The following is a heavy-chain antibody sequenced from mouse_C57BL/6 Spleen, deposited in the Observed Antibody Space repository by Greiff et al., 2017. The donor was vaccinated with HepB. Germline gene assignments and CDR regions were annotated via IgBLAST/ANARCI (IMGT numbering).Heavy chain of an antibody. D-gene: IGHD2-3*01. V-gene: IGHV1-62-3*01. Sequence: QVQLQQPGAELVQPGASVKLSSKASGYTFTSYWMHWVKQRPGRGLEWSGRIDPTSGGTKYNEKFKSKATLTVDKPSSTAYMQLSSLTSEVSAVYNCAIGDGYYDYSAMDYWGQGTSVTVSS. CDR1: GYTFTSYW. CDR2: IDPTSGGT. CDR3: AIGDGYYDYSAMDY. J-gene: IGHJ4*01.